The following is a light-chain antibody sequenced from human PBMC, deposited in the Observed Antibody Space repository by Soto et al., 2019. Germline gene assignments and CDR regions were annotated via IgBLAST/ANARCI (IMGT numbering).Light chain of an antibody. J-gene: IGLJ1*01. CDR1: SSDVGGYNS. CDR2: EVS. V-gene: IGLV2-14*01. Sequence: QSALTQPASVSGSPGQSITISCTGSSSDVGGYNSVSWYQLHPGKAPKLMIYEVSNRPSGVSNRFSGSKSGDTASLTISGLQAEDEADYYCSSYASSTTYVFGTGT. CDR3: SSYASSTTYV.